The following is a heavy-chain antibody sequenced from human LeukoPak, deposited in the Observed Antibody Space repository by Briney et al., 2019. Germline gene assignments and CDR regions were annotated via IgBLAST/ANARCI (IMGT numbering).Heavy chain of an antibody. J-gene: IGHJ3*02. CDR3: ASRGYGYGLDAFDI. CDR2: INHSGST. D-gene: IGHD5-18*01. V-gene: IGHV4-34*01. Sequence: PSETLSLTCAVYGGSFSGYYWSWIRQPPGKGLEWIGEINHSGSTNYNPSLKSRVTISVDTSKNQFSLKLSSVTAADTAVYYCASRGYGYGLDAFDIWGQGTMVTVSS. CDR1: GGSFSGYY.